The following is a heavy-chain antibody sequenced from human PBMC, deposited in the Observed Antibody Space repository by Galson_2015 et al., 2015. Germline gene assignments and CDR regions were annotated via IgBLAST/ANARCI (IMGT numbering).Heavy chain of an antibody. J-gene: IGHJ4*02. CDR2: TYYRSKWYN. D-gene: IGHD5-12*01. CDR3: ARSPRTIVAPDYFDY. Sequence: CAISGDSVSNNSAAWNWIRQSPSRGLEWLERTYYRSKWYNDYVVSVKSRITINPDTSENQFSLQLNSVIPEDTAVYYCARSPRTIVAPDYFDYWGQGTLVTVSS. CDR1: GDSVSNNSAA. V-gene: IGHV6-1*01.